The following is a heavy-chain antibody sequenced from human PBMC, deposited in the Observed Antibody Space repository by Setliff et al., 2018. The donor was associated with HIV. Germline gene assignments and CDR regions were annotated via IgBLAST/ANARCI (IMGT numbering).Heavy chain of an antibody. CDR2: MSFSANS. Sequence: SETLSLTCNVSGDSIKDYYWSWIRQPPGKGLEWLGYMSFSANSNYNPSLKNRITISIDTSKNRFSLRLKSVTAADAAIYYCARDVDHMMDVWGQGTTVTVS. J-gene: IGHJ6*02. CDR3: ARDVDHMMDV. CDR1: GDSIKDYY. V-gene: IGHV4-59*01.